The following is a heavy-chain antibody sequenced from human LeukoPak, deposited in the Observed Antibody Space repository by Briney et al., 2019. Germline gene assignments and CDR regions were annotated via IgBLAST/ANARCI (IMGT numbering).Heavy chain of an antibody. Sequence: GGSLRLSCAASGFTFSDYYMSWIRQAPGKGLEWVSYISSSGSTIYYADSVKGRFTISRDNAKNSLYLQMNSLRAEDTALYYCAKGYYYDSSGYFDYWGQGTLVTVSS. CDR2: ISSSGSTI. J-gene: IGHJ4*02. CDR1: GFTFSDYY. V-gene: IGHV3-11*01. CDR3: AKGYYYDSSGYFDY. D-gene: IGHD3-22*01.